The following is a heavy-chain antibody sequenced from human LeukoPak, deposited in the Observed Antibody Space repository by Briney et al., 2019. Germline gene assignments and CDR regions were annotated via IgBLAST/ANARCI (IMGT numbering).Heavy chain of an antibody. D-gene: IGHD3-10*01. V-gene: IGHV3-7*01. CDR3: ARDSNFYDSGTYWGYYFDY. CDR2: IKQDGSEK. J-gene: IGHJ4*02. CDR1: GFTFSSYW. Sequence: GGSLRLSCAASGFTFSSYWMSSVRQAPGKGLEWVANIKQDGSEKYYVDSVKGRFTISRDNAKNSLYLQMNSLRAEDTAVYYCARDSNFYDSGTYWGYYFDYWGQGTLVTVSS.